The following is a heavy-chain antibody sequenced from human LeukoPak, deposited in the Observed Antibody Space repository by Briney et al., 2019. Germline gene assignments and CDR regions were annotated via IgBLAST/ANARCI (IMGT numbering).Heavy chain of an antibody. CDR3: AKDMTDYGDYSFDY. D-gene: IGHD4-17*01. Sequence: GGSLRLSCAASGFTFSRYGMNWVRQAPGKGLEWVSGMSGSGGSTYYADSVKGRFTISRDNAKNSLYLQMNSLRAEDTALYYCAKDMTDYGDYSFDYWGQGTLVTVSS. CDR1: GFTFSRYG. V-gene: IGHV3-23*01. CDR2: MSGSGGST. J-gene: IGHJ4*02.